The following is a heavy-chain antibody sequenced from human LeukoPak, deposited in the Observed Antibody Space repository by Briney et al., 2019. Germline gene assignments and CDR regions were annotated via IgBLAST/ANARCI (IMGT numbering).Heavy chain of an antibody. CDR1: GFTFSSYS. J-gene: IGHJ3*01. V-gene: IGHV3-23*01. Sequence: GGSLRLSCAASGFTFSSYSMNWVRQAPGKGLEWVSVITGSGGSTYYADSVKGRFTISRDNSKNMLYLQMNSLRAEDTAVYYCAKEKDIALLPAALGTFDVWGQGTVVTVSS. CDR3: AKEKDIALLPAALGTFDV. D-gene: IGHD2-2*01. CDR2: ITGSGGST.